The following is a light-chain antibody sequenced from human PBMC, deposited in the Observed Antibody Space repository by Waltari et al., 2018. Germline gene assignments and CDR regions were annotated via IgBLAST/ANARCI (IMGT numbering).Light chain of an antibody. Sequence: DIQMTQSPSSLSASVGDRITITCRASQGIGNYLAWYQQKPGKVPKLLNSGASALQSGVPSRFSGSGSGTDFTLTISSLQPEDVGTYYCQKSKRAPFTFGQGTKLEI. V-gene: IGKV1-27*01. CDR1: QGIGNY. CDR2: GAS. J-gene: IGKJ2*01. CDR3: QKSKRAPFT.